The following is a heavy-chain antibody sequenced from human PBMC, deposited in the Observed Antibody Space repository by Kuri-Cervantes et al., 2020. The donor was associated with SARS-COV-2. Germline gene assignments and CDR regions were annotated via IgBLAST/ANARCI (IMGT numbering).Heavy chain of an antibody. CDR2: ISGSGGST. CDR1: GFTFSSYA. V-gene: IGHV3-23*01. Sequence: GGSLRLSCAASGFTFSSYAMSWVRQAPGKGLEWVSAISGSGGSTYYADSVKGRFTISKDNSKDTLYLQMNSLRAEDTAVYYCAKEIRATTRFDAFDIWGQGTMVTVSS. D-gene: IGHD1-26*01. J-gene: IGHJ3*02. CDR3: AKEIRATTRFDAFDI.